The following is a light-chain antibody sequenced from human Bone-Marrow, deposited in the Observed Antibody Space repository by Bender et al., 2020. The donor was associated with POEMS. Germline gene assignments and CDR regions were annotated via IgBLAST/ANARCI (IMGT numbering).Light chain of an antibody. CDR2: RNN. V-gene: IGLV1-44*01. CDR3: AAWDDSLNGLWV. Sequence: QSVLTQPPSVSGTPGQRVTISCSGSSSNIASNSVYWYQQLPGTAPKLLIYRNNQRPSGVPDRFSGSKSGTSASLAISGLQSEDEADYYCAAWDDSLNGLWVFGGGTKLTVL. CDR1: SSNIASNS. J-gene: IGLJ3*02.